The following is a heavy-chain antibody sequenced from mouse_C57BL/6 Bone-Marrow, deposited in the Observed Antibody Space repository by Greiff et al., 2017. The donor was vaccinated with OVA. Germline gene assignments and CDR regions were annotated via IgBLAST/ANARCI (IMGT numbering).Heavy chain of an antibody. V-gene: IGHV5-12*01. D-gene: IGHD2-3*01. CDR2: ISNGGGST. CDR1: GFTFSDYY. J-gene: IGHJ3*01. CDR3: ERQMDGYRFAY. Sequence: EVKLMESGGGLVQPGGSLKLSCAASGFTFSDYYMYWVCQTPEKRLEWVADISNGGGSTYYPDTVKGRFTISRDNAKNTLYMQMSRLKSEDTAMYYCERQMDGYRFAYWGQGTLVTVSA.